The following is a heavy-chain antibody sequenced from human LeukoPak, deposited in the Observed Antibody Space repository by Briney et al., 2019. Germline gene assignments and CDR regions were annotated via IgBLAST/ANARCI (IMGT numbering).Heavy chain of an antibody. J-gene: IGHJ3*02. V-gene: IGHV3-48*03. CDR2: ISSTGSAI. CDR1: GFTFSTFE. Sequence: HPGGSLRLSCAASGFTFSTFEFNWVRQTPGKGLEWISYISSTGSAIYYADSVKGRFTISRDNAKNSLYLQMNSLRAEDTALYYCAKPYSSGWFQKLGGPFDAFDIWGQGTMVTVSS. CDR3: AKPYSSGWFQKLGGPFDAFDI. D-gene: IGHD6-19*01.